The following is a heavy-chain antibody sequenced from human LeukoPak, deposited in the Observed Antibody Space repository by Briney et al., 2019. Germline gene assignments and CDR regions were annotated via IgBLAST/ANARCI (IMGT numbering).Heavy chain of an antibody. D-gene: IGHD6-13*01. J-gene: IGHJ4*02. CDR3: ARTLYISAAPGGLDY. CDR1: GYTFTGHY. V-gene: IGHV1-2*02. Sequence: GASVKVSCKASGYTFTGHYMHWVRQAPGQGLEWMGWINPKNAATNYAQNFQGRVTMTRDTSTGTVYMELSRLRSDDTAVYYCARTLYISAAPGGLDYWGQGTLVTVSS. CDR2: INPKNAAT.